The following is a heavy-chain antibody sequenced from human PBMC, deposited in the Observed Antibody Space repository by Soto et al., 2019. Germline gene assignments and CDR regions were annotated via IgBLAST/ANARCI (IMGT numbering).Heavy chain of an antibody. CDR2: ISGSGGST. J-gene: IGHJ1*01. Sequence: PGGSLRLSCAASGFTFSSYAMSWVRQAPGKGLEWVSAISGSGGSTYYADSVKGRFTISRDNSKNTLYLQMNSPRAEDTAVYYCAKREISGSSWLGPAEYFQHWGQGTLVTVSS. V-gene: IGHV3-23*01. CDR3: AKREISGSSWLGPAEYFQH. D-gene: IGHD6-13*01. CDR1: GFTFSSYA.